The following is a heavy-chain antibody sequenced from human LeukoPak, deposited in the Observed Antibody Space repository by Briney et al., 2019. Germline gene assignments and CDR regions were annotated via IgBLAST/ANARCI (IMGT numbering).Heavy chain of an antibody. D-gene: IGHD3-10*01. Sequence: ASVKVSCKASGYTFTGYYMHWVRQAPGQGLGWMGWINPNSGGTNYAQKFQGRVTMTRDTSISTAYMELSRLRSDDTAVYYCARRRFGELSSILDYMDVWGKGTTVTISS. CDR2: INPNSGGT. CDR1: GYTFTGYY. CDR3: ARRRFGELSSILDYMDV. J-gene: IGHJ6*03. V-gene: IGHV1-2*02.